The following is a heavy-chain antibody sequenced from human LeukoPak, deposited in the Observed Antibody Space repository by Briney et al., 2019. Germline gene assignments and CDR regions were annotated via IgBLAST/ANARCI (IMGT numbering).Heavy chain of an antibody. D-gene: IGHD6-13*01. CDR1: GGTFSSYA. J-gene: IGHJ4*02. V-gene: IGHV1-69*13. Sequence: SVKVSCKASGGTFSSYAISWVRQAPGQGLEWMGGIIPIFGTANYAQKFQGRVTITADESTSTAYMELSSLRSEDTAVYYCARDRAAAGTMSVWGQGTLVTVSS. CDR2: IIPIFGTA. CDR3: ARDRAAAGTMSV.